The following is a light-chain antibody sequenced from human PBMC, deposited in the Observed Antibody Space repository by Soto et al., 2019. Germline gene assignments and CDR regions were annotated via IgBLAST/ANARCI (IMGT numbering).Light chain of an antibody. J-gene: IGKJ1*01. V-gene: IGKV2-28*01. CDR1: QSLLHSNGYNY. CDR2: LGS. CDR3: MQALQAPLT. Sequence: DIVVTQSPLSLPVTPGEPSSISCRSSQSLLHSNGYNYLDLYLQKPGQSPQLLIYLGSNRASGVPDRFSGSGSGTDFTLKISRVEAEDVGLYYCMQALQAPLTFSQGTKVDIK.